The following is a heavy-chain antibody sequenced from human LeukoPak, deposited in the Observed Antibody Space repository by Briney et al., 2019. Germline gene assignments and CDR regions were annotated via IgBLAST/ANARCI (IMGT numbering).Heavy chain of an antibody. CDR1: GGSISSGSYY. J-gene: IGHJ4*02. CDR2: IYTGGST. CDR3: ARDQGGYSYGH. D-gene: IGHD5-18*01. V-gene: IGHV4-61*02. Sequence: SQTLSLTCTVSGGSISSGSYYWSWIRQPAGKGLEWIGRIYTGGSTNYNPSLKSRVTISVDTSKNQFSLKLSSVTAADTAVYYCARDQGGYSYGHWGQGTLVTVSS.